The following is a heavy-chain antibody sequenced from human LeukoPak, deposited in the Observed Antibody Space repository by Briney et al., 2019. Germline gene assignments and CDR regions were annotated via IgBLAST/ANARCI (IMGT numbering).Heavy chain of an antibody. D-gene: IGHD3-16*01. CDR3: GRDWQFCFHDGGFDY. J-gene: IGHJ4*02. CDR1: GYNFAGYY. Sequence: ASVKVSCKASGYNFAGYYIHWVRQAPGQGLEWMGRINPRDGETNFAQKFQGRVTMTRDTSISTAYMELSGLRSDDTAVYYCGRDWQFCFHDGGFDYWGQGTLVTVSS. V-gene: IGHV1-2*06. CDR2: INPRDGET.